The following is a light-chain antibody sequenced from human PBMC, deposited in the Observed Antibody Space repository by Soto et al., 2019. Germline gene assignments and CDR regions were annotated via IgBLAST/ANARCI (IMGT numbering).Light chain of an antibody. Sequence: QSALTQPASVSGSPGQSITISCTGTSSDVGGYNYVSWYQQHPGKAPKLMIYDVSNRPSGVSNRFSGSKSGNTASLTISGLQAEDAADYYCSSYTSSSTLLYVFGTGTKVTFL. V-gene: IGLV2-14*03. CDR2: DVS. CDR3: SSYTSSSTLLYV. J-gene: IGLJ1*01. CDR1: SSDVGGYNY.